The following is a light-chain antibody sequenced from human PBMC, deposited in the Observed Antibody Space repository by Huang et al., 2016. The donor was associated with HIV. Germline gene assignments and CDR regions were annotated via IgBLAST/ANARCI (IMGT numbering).Light chain of an antibody. CDR3: QQLKTYPIT. CDR1: QGIGRY. CDR2: AAS. Sequence: IQLTQSPSSLSASVGDRVTITCRASQGIGRYLVWYQQKPGQSPKLLIYAASTLQLGVPSRFCGSGSGTDFTLTIGSLQPKDFATYYCQQLKTYPITFGPGTQVDIK. J-gene: IGKJ3*01. V-gene: IGKV1-9*01.